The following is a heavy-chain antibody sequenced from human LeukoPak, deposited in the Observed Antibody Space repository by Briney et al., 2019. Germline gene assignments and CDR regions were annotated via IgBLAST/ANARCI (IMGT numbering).Heavy chain of an antibody. Sequence: PSETLSLTCTVSGGSISSYYWVWIRQPPGKGLEWIGSIYHSGSTYYNPSLKSRVTISVDTSKNQFSLKLSSVTAADTAVYYCARQPGGSWYYFDYWGQGTLVTVSS. J-gene: IGHJ4*02. CDR3: ARQPGGSWYYFDY. CDR2: IYHSGST. CDR1: GGSISSYY. D-gene: IGHD1-26*01. V-gene: IGHV4-38-2*02.